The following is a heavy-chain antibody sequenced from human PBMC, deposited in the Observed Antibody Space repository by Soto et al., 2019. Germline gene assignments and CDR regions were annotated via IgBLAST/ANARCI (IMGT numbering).Heavy chain of an antibody. CDR3: AKDVHSSSSYFDY. J-gene: IGHJ4*02. V-gene: IGHV3-23*01. CDR2: ISGSGSST. CDR1: GFTFSSDA. Sequence: EVQLLESGGGLVQPGGSLRLSCAASGFTFSSDAMSWVRQAPGKGLEWVSAISGSGSSTYYADSVKGRFTISRDNSKNTLYLQMNSLRAEDTAVYYCAKDVHSSSSYFDYWGQGTLVTVSS. D-gene: IGHD6-6*01.